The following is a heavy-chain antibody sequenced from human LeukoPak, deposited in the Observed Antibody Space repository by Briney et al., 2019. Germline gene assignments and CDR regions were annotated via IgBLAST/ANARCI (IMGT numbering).Heavy chain of an antibody. CDR1: AFTLSSYA. CDR2: ISGSGGST. CDR3: AKDREVRGVIYFDY. V-gene: IGHV3-23*01. Sequence: PGRSLRLSCAAAAFTLSSYAMSWVRQPPGKGLEWVSAISGSGGSTHYADSVKGRFTISRDNSKNTLYLQMNSLRAEDTAVYYCAKDREVRGVIYFDYWGQGTLVTVSS. D-gene: IGHD3-10*01. J-gene: IGHJ4*02.